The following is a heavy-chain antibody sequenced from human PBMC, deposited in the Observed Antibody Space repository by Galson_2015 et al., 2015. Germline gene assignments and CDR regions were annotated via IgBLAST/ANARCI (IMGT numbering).Heavy chain of an antibody. V-gene: IGHV1-18*01. D-gene: IGHD3-9*01. Sequence: QSGAEVKKPGESLKISCKASGYTFTSYGISWVRQAPGQGLEWMGWISAYNGNTNYAQKLQGRVTMTTDTSTSTAYMELRSLRSDDTAVYYCARDRRYYDILTGYYPDFDYWGQGTLVTVSS. CDR1: GYTFTSYG. CDR2: ISAYNGNT. CDR3: ARDRRYYDILTGYYPDFDY. J-gene: IGHJ4*02.